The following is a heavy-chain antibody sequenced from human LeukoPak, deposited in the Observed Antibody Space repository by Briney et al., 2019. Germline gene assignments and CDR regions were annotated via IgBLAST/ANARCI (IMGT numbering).Heavy chain of an antibody. CDR2: ISSSGSSI. J-gene: IGHJ3*02. Sequence: GGSLRLSCAASGLTFSSYGMNWVRQAPGKGLEWVSYISSSGSSIYYADSVKGRFTISRDNAKKSLYLQMHSLRAEDTAVYYCARDSHKFDSSGYYPDAFDIWGQGTMVTVSS. V-gene: IGHV3-48*03. CDR3: ARDSHKFDSSGYYPDAFDI. D-gene: IGHD3-22*01. CDR1: GLTFSSYG.